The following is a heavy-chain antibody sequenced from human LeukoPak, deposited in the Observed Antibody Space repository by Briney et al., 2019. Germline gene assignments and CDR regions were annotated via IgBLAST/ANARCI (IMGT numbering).Heavy chain of an antibody. CDR2: IYHSGST. Sequence: SGTLSLTCAVSGGSISSNTWWSWVRQPPGKGREWIGEIYHSGSTNYNPSLKSRVTISVDKSKNQFSLKLSSVTAADAAVYYCASRMYMTVGNSAFDIWGQGTMVTVSS. CDR3: ASRMYMTVGNSAFDI. J-gene: IGHJ3*02. CDR1: GGSISSNTW. V-gene: IGHV4-4*02. D-gene: IGHD3-22*01.